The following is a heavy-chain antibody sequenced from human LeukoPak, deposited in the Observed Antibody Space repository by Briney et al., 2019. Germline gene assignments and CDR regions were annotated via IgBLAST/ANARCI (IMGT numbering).Heavy chain of an antibody. D-gene: IGHD5-24*01. CDR2: IIPIFGTA. CDR3: AREGGYNKVIY. J-gene: IGHJ4*02. Sequence: ASVKVSCKASGGTFSSYAISWVRQAPGQGLEWMGGIIPIFGTANYAQKSQGRVTITTDESTSTAYMELSSLRSEDTAVYYCAREGGYNKVIYWGQGTLVTVSS. CDR1: GGTFSSYA. V-gene: IGHV1-69*05.